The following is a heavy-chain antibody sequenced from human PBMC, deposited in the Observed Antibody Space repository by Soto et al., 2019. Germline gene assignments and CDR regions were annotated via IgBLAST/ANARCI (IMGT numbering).Heavy chain of an antibody. CDR1: VVYISSGYF. V-gene: IGHV4-31*03. Sequence: SETLSLTCTLSVVYISSGYFWSWIRQRPGKGLEWIGNIYYSGGTYSNASLESRVVMSVDTSKNEFTLKVNSVTAADTAMYYCAGFAKADNPQRGSWYAFDIWDQGTLLTV. CDR3: AGFAKADNPQRGSWYAFDI. J-gene: IGHJ4*02. D-gene: IGHD6-13*01. CDR2: IYYSGGT.